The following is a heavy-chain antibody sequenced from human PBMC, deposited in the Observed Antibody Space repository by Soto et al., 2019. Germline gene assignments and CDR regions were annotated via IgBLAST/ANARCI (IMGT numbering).Heavy chain of an antibody. Sequence: PGGSLRLSCAASGFTFSNYWMSWVRQAPGKGLEWVANIKEDGSERNYVDSVKGRFTISRDNAENSLYLQMNSLRAEDMAVYYCASARHIGPWGQGTLVTVSS. CDR2: IKEDGSER. CDR1: GFTFSNYW. D-gene: IGHD2-21*01. CDR3: ASARHIGP. J-gene: IGHJ5*02. V-gene: IGHV3-7*01.